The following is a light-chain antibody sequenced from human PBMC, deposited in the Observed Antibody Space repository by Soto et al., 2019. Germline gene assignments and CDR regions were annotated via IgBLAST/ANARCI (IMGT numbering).Light chain of an antibody. Sequence: DIQMTQSPSSLSASVGDRVTITCWTSHTISTYLNWYQHKPGKAPEVLIYAASNLQSGVPSRFSGSGSGTDFTLTISSLQPADSATYYCQQSYRTPITFGQGTRLEIK. J-gene: IGKJ5*01. V-gene: IGKV1-39*01. CDR1: HTISTY. CDR3: QQSYRTPIT. CDR2: AAS.